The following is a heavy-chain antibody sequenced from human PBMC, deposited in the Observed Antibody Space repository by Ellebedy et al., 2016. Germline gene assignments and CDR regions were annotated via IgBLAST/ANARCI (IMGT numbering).Heavy chain of an antibody. CDR2: ISYDGSNK. D-gene: IGHD6-13*01. CDR1: GFTFSSYA. J-gene: IGHJ5*02. V-gene: IGHV3-30-3*01. Sequence: GESLKISCAASGFTFSSYAMHWVRQAPGKGLEWVAVISYDGSNKYYADSVKGRFTISRDNSKNTLYLQMNSLRAEDTAVYYCARDPQNRGKQQLVRGYNWFDPWGQGTLVTVSS. CDR3: ARDPQNRGKQQLVRGYNWFDP.